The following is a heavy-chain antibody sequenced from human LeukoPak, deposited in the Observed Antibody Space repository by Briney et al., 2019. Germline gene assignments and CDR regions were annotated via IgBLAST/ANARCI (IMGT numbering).Heavy chain of an antibody. CDR2: INPNSGGT. D-gene: IGHD3-22*01. CDR3: ARSSSGYYYSFDY. CDR1: GYTFTGYY. J-gene: IGHJ4*02. Sequence: GASVKVSCKASGYTFTGYYMHWVRQAPGQGLEWMGWINPNSGGTNYAQKFQGRVTMTRDTSISTAYMELSRLRSDDTAVYYCARSSSGYYYSFDYWGQGTLVTVSS. V-gene: IGHV1-2*02.